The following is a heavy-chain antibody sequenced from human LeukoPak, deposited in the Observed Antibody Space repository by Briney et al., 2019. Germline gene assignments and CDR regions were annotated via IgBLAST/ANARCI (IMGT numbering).Heavy chain of an antibody. D-gene: IGHD3-22*01. J-gene: IGHJ4*02. Sequence: SVKVSCKASGGTFSSYAISWVRQAPGQGLEWMGRIIPICGIANYAQKFQGRVTITADKSTSTAYMELSSLRSEDTAVYYCAREYYYDSSGYYRDWGQGTLVTVSS. V-gene: IGHV1-69*04. CDR3: AREYYYDSSGYYRD. CDR2: IIPICGIA. CDR1: GGTFSSYA.